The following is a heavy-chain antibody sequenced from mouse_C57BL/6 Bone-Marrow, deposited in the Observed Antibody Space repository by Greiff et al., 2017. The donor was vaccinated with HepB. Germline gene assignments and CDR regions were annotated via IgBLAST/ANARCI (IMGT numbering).Heavy chain of an antibody. D-gene: IGHD2-5*01. V-gene: IGHV14-4*01. CDR2: IDPENGDT. CDR3: TKSNYVGYAMDY. Sequence: EVQLQQSGAELVRPGASVKLSCTASGFNIKDDYMHWVKQRPEQGLEWIGWIDPENGDTEYASKFQGKATITADTSSNTAYLQLSSLTSEDTAVYYCTKSNYVGYAMDYWGQGTSVTVSS. J-gene: IGHJ4*01. CDR1: GFNIKDDY.